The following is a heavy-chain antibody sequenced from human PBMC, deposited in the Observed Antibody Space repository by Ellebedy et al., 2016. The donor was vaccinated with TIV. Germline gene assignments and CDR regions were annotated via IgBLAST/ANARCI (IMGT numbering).Heavy chain of an antibody. CDR1: GFTFGTFG. J-gene: IGHJ6*02. CDR3: ARDLIIVGGVTPRGFYYYYGMDV. D-gene: IGHD3-16*01. Sequence: GESLKISCAASGFTFGTFGMHWVRQAPGKGLEWVAVIWFDGNNEYYADSVKGRFSISRDNSRNTMSLEMNSLRAEDTGVYYCARDLIIVGGVTPRGFYYYYGMDVWGQGTTVTVSS. CDR2: IWFDGNNE. V-gene: IGHV3-33*01.